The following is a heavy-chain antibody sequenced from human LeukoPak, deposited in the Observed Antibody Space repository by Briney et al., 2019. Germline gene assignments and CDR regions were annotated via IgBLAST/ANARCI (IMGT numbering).Heavy chain of an antibody. CDR3: AMGGGLGIVDY. Sequence: PSETLSLTCTVSGGSISSGTYYWRWIRQPAGKGLERIGRISTSGSTDYNPSLKSRVTISVDMSKNQFSLKLSSVTAADTAVYYCAMGGGLGIVDYWGQGTLVTVSS. D-gene: IGHD7-27*01. CDR2: ISTSGST. V-gene: IGHV4-61*02. J-gene: IGHJ4*02. CDR1: GGSISSGTYY.